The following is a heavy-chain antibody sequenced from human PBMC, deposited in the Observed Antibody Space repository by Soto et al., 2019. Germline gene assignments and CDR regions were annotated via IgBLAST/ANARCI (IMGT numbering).Heavy chain of an antibody. CDR3: ARGTVLVLAANNYTDAFYF. J-gene: IGHJ3*01. CDR2: MYYSGST. V-gene: IGHV4-59*01. D-gene: IGHD2-15*01. Sequence: SETLSLTCTVSGGSISSYYWNWIRQSPGKGLEWIGYMYYSGSTKYNPSLKSRVTISLDTSKNQFSLNLRSVTAADTAVYYCARGTVLVLAANNYTDAFYFWGQGTTVTV. CDR1: GGSISSYY.